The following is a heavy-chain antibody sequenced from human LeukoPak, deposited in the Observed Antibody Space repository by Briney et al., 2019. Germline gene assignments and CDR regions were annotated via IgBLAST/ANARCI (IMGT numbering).Heavy chain of an antibody. CDR2: ITGGGSGI. CDR3: AKWGDYDVLTGYYVSDY. V-gene: IGHV3-23*01. J-gene: IGHJ4*02. D-gene: IGHD3-9*01. Sequence: PGGSLRLSCAASGFTFSSYAMSWVRQAPGKELEWFSAITGGGSGIYYADSMKSRFTISRDNSKNTLYLQINSLRAEDTAVYYCAKWGDYDVLTGYYVSDYWGQGTLVTVSS. CDR1: GFTFSSYA.